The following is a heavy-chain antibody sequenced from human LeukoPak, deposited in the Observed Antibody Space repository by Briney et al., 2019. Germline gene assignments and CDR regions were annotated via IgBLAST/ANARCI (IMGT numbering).Heavy chain of an antibody. CDR1: GGSISSGSYY. CDR3: ARGMVYAGFHYYMDV. D-gene: IGHD2-8*01. J-gene: IGHJ6*03. V-gene: IGHV4-39*07. CDR2: INHSGST. Sequence: PSETLSLTCTVSGGSISSGSYYWSWIRQPPGKGLEWIGEINHSGSTNHNPSLKSRVTISVDTSKNQFSLKLTSVTAADTAVYFCARGMVYAGFHYYMDVWGKGTTVTVSS.